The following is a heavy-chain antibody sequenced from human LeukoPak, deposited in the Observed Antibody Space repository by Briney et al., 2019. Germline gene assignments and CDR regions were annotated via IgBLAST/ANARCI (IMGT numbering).Heavy chain of an antibody. CDR3: ARGRRAARLVVYNWFDP. V-gene: IGHV4-34*01. CDR2: INHSGST. CDR1: GGSFSGYY. J-gene: IGHJ5*02. Sequence: PSETLSLTCAVYGGSFSGYYWSWIRQPPGKGLEWIGEINHSGSTNYNPSLKSRVTISVDTSKNQFSLKLSSVTAADTAVYYCARGRRAARLVVYNWFDPWGQGTLVTVSS. D-gene: IGHD2-2*01.